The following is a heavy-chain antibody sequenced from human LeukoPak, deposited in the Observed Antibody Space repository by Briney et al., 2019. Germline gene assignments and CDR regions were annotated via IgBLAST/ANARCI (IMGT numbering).Heavy chain of an antibody. CDR3: AKADYYADHLFDY. J-gene: IGHJ4*02. CDR2: ISGSGGST. CDR1: GFTFSSYG. Sequence: GGSLRLSCAASGFTFSSYGMSWVRQAPGKGLEWVSAISGSGGSTYYADSVKGRFTISRDNSKNSLYLQMNSLKAEDTAVYYCAKADYYADHLFDYWGQGTLVTVSS. D-gene: IGHD3-10*01. V-gene: IGHV3-23*01.